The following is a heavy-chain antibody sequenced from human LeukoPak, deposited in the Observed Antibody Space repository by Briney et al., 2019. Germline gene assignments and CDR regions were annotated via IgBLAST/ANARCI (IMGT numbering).Heavy chain of an antibody. V-gene: IGHV3-48*03. J-gene: IGHJ4*02. CDR3: ARDDLPWGYFDY. CDR1: GFTFSSYE. Sequence: TGGSLRLSCAASGFTFSSYEMNWVRQAPGKGLEWVSYISSSGSTRYYADSVKGRFTISRDNAKNSLYLQMNSLRAEDTAICYCARDDLPWGYFDYWGQGTLVTVSS. CDR2: ISSSGSTR. D-gene: IGHD3/OR15-3a*01.